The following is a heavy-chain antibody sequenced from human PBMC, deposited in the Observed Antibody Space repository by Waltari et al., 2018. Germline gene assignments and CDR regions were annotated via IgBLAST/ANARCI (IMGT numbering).Heavy chain of an antibody. CDR1: GFTFDDYA. D-gene: IGHD2-15*01. CDR3: AKDIDCSGGSCYRRAWRYYYGMDV. V-gene: IGHV3-9*01. J-gene: IGHJ6*02. Sequence: EVQLVASGGGLVQPGRSLRLSCAASGFTFDDYAMHWFRQAPGPGLEWVSGISWNSGSIGDADPVKGRFTIARDNAKNSRDLQMNSLRAEDTALYYCAKDIDCSGGSCYRRAWRYYYGMDVWGQGTTVTVSS. CDR2: ISWNSGSI.